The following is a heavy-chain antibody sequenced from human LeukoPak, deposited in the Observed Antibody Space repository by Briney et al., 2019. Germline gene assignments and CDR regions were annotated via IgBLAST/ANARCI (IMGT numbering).Heavy chain of an antibody. CDR2: INPNSGGT. J-gene: IGHJ6*02. CDR3: AKVTGAGSYSPNYYYGMDV. CDR1: GYTFTAYY. Sequence: ASVKVSCKASGYTFTAYYMHWVRQAPGQGLEWMGWINPNSGGTNYAQKFQGRVTMTRDTSISTAYMGLSRLRSDDTALYYCAKVTGAGSYSPNYYYGMDVWGQGTAVTVSS. V-gene: IGHV1-2*02. D-gene: IGHD3-10*01.